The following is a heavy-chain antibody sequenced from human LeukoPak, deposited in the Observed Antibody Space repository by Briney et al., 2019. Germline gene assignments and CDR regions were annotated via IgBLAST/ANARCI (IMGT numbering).Heavy chain of an antibody. CDR2: INHSGSS. CDR3: ARVTFSRYSSGYSH. V-gene: IGHV4-34*01. J-gene: IGHJ4*02. D-gene: IGHD3-22*01. Sequence: SETLSLTCAVYGGSFSDYYWSWIRQAPGKGLKWIREINHSGSSNYNPSLKSRVTISVDTSKNQFSLRLSSVTAADTAVYYCARVTFSRYSSGYSHWGQGTLVTVSS. CDR1: GGSFSDYY.